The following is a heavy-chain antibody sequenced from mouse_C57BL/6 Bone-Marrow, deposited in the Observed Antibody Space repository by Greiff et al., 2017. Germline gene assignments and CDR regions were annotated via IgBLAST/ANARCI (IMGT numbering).Heavy chain of an antibody. Sequence: QVPLQQPGAELVRPGSSVKLSCKASGYTLTSYWMHWVKHRPIQGLEWIGNIDPSDSETHYNQKFKDKAILTANKSSSTAYMQLSSLTSEDSAVSCCAGSGEYDYGDQGTALTVSS. D-gene: IGHD3-1*01. J-gene: IGHJ2*01. CDR2: IDPSDSET. CDR1: GYTLTSYW. V-gene: IGHV1-52*01. CDR3: AGSGEYDY.